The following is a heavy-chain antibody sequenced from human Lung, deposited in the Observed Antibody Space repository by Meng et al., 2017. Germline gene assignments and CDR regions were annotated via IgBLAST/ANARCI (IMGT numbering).Heavy chain of an antibody. Sequence: EVQLGESGGGLVKPGGCLRFSCAASGFTFSSYSMNWVRQAPGKGLEWVSSISSSSAYADSVKGRFTISRDNAKNSLYLQMNSLRAEDTAVYYCARGRVVVAATPSDYWGQGTLVTVSS. D-gene: IGHD2-15*01. V-gene: IGHV3-21*01. CDR2: ISSSSA. CDR3: ARGRVVVAATPSDY. CDR1: GFTFSSYS. J-gene: IGHJ4*02.